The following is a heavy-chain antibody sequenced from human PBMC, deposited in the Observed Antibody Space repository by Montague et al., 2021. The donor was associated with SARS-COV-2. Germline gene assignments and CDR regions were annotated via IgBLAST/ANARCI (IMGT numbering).Heavy chain of an antibody. J-gene: IGHJ5*02. CDR1: GGSISSSDYY. V-gene: IGHV4-39*01. CDR2: VYFSGFT. Sequence: SETLSLTCTVSGGSISSSDYYWGCIRQPPGKGLEWIGSVYFSGFTYYNPSLKSRVTIPVDTTKNQLSLKLSSATAADTAVYYCARHGGRAEGRLSWFDPWGQGTLVTVSS. D-gene: IGHD3-3*01. CDR3: ARHGGRAEGRLSWFDP.